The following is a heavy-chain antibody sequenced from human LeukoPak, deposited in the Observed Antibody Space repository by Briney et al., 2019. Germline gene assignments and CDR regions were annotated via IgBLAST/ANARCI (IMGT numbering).Heavy chain of an antibody. V-gene: IGHV4-59*01. Sequence: SETLSLTCTVSGGSISSYYWSWIRQPPGKGLEWIGYIYYSGSTNYKPSLKSRVTISVDTSKNQFSLKLNSVTAADTAVYYCARASIAVASAEGSYYYYMDVWGKGTTVTVSS. J-gene: IGHJ6*03. D-gene: IGHD6-19*01. CDR3: ARASIAVASAEGSYYYYMDV. CDR1: GGSISSYY. CDR2: IYYSGST.